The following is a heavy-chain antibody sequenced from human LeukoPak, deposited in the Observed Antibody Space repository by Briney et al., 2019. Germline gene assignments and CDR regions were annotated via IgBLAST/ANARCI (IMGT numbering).Heavy chain of an antibody. Sequence: SETLSLTCTVSGGSISSYYWSWIRQPPGKGLEWIGYIYYSGSTNYNPSLKSRVTISVDTSKNRFSLKLSSVTAADTAVYYCARERVVVAATPSYYYGMDVWGQGTTVTVSS. V-gene: IGHV4-59*01. CDR3: ARERVVVAATPSYYYGMDV. J-gene: IGHJ6*02. CDR2: IYYSGST. D-gene: IGHD2-15*01. CDR1: GGSISSYY.